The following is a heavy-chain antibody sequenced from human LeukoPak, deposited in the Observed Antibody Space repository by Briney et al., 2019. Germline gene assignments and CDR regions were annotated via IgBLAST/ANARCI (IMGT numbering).Heavy chain of an antibody. V-gene: IGHV4-59*13. CDR2: IYHSGST. CDR1: GGSMSGYY. CDR3: ARDYLLTGAFDI. Sequence: SETLSLTCTVSGGSMSGYYWNWIRRPPGKGLEWIGYIYHSGSTDYNPSLRGRVTISVDTSKSQFSLKLSSMTAADTAVYYCARDYLLTGAFDIWGRGAMVTVSS. J-gene: IGHJ3*02. D-gene: IGHD2-15*01.